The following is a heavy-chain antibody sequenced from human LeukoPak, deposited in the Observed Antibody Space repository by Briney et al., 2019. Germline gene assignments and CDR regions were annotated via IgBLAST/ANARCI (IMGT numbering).Heavy chain of an antibody. J-gene: IGHJ4*02. CDR1: GFTFSSYS. D-gene: IGHD4-11*01. CDR3: AKDRGRLQSLDY. CDR2: ISGSGGST. Sequence: PGGSLRLSCAASGFTFSSYSMNWVRQAPGKGLEWVSAISGSGGSTYYADSVKGRFTISRDNSKNTLYLQMNSLRAEDTAVYYCAKDRGRLQSLDYWGQGTLVTVSS. V-gene: IGHV3-23*01.